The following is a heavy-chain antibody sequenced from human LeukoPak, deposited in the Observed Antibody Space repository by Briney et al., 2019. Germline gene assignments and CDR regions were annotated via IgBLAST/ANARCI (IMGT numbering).Heavy chain of an antibody. D-gene: IGHD6-13*01. CDR3: ARDSAGNDY. CDR1: GLTLSTYW. CDR2: IKQDGSEK. J-gene: IGHJ4*02. Sequence: GGSRRLSCEASGLTLSTYWMSWVRQAPGKGLEWVANIKQDGSEKYYVDSVKGRFTISRDNAKNSLYLQMNSLRAEDTAMYYCARDSAGNDYWGQGTLVTVSS. V-gene: IGHV3-7*01.